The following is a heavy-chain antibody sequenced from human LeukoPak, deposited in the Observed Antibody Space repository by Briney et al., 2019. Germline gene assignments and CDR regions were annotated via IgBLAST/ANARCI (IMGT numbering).Heavy chain of an antibody. J-gene: IGHJ4*02. Sequence: GGSLRLSCAASGFTFSSYWMHWVRQAPGKGLEWVSRINSDGSSTSYADSVKGRFTISRDNAKNTLYLQMNSLRAEDTAVYYCARQWELSGYDYWGQGTLVTVSS. CDR1: GFTFSSYW. D-gene: IGHD1-26*01. CDR2: INSDGSST. CDR3: ARQWELSGYDY. V-gene: IGHV3-74*01.